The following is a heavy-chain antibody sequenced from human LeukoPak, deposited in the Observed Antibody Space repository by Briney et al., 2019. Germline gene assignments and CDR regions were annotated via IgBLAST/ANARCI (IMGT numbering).Heavy chain of an antibody. Sequence: GGSLRLSCAASGFTFSSYIMSWVRQAPGKGLEWVSAISGSGGTTYYADSMKGRFTISRVNSRNTLYLQMNSLRAEDTAVYYCAKALVGWYTLDYWGQGTLVTVSS. D-gene: IGHD6-19*01. V-gene: IGHV3-23*01. J-gene: IGHJ4*02. CDR3: AKALVGWYTLDY. CDR2: ISGSGGTT. CDR1: GFTFSSYI.